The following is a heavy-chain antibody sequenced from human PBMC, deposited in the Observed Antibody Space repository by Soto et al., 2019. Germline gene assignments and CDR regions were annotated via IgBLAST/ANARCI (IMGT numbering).Heavy chain of an antibody. D-gene: IGHD5-18*01. CDR1: GYTFTSYA. Sequence: QVQLVQSGAEVKKPGASVKVSCKASGYTFTSYAMHWVRQAPGQRLEWMGWINAGNGNTRYSQKFQGRVTITRDTSASTAYMELSSLRSEDTAVYYCARGLNGYLHYFDYWGQLTLVTVSS. CDR3: ARGLNGYLHYFDY. V-gene: IGHV1-3*01. CDR2: INAGNGNT. J-gene: IGHJ4*02.